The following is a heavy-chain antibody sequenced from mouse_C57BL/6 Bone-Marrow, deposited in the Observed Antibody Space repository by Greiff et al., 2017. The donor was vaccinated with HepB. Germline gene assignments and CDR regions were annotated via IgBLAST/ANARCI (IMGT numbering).Heavy chain of an antibody. J-gene: IGHJ4*01. Sequence: QVQLKESGPGLVQPSQSLSITCTVSGFSLTSYGVHWVRQSPGKGLEWLGVIWRGGSTDYNAAFMSRLSITKDNSKSQVFFKMNSLQAADTAIYYCAKRDHDGEAMDYWGQGTSVTVSS. CDR3: AKRDHDGEAMDY. CDR2: IWRGGST. CDR1: GFSLTSYG. V-gene: IGHV2-5*01. D-gene: IGHD2-4*01.